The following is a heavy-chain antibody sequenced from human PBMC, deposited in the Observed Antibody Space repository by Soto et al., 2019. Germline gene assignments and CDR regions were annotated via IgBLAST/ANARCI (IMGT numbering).Heavy chain of an antibody. CDR1: GFTFSTYV. Sequence: EVQLLESGGGLVQPGGSLTLSCAASGFTFSTYVMSWVRQAPGKGLEYVSAISGSGGSTYYADSVKGRFTVSRDNSKNAVFLQMNTLRAEATAVYYCAKARKAWTTVIMRFSYGVDVWGQGTTVTVSS. J-gene: IGHJ6*02. CDR2: ISGSGGST. D-gene: IGHD4-4*01. V-gene: IGHV3-23*01. CDR3: AKARKAWTTVIMRFSYGVDV.